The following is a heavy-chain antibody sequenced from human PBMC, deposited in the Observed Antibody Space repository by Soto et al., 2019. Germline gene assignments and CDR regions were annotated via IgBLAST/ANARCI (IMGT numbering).Heavy chain of an antibody. CDR3: ARESGYCTNGVCYTTYYYYYGMDV. V-gene: IGHV1-69*06. J-gene: IGHJ6*02. CDR1: GGTFSSYA. D-gene: IGHD2-8*01. Sequence: QVQLVQSGAEVKKPGSSVKVSCKASGGTFSSYAISSVRQAPGQGLEWMGGIIPIPGTANYAQKIQGRVTITADKSTSTAYMELSSLTAEDTAVYYCARESGYCTNGVCYTTYYYYYGMDVWGQGTTVTVSS. CDR2: IIPIPGTA.